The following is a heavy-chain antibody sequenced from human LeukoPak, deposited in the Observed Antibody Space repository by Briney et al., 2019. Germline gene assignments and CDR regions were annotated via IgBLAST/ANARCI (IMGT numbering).Heavy chain of an antibody. CDR2: INDRGDTT. Sequence: GGSLRLSCAGSGFTFSSYAMSWVRQAPGEGLEWVSTINDRGDTTYNADSVKGRFSISRDSSKNTLFLQMSSLRAEDTAVYYCVCGWYFDYWGQGTLVTVSS. CDR3: VCGWYFDY. CDR1: GFTFSSYA. V-gene: IGHV3-23*01. D-gene: IGHD6-19*01. J-gene: IGHJ4*02.